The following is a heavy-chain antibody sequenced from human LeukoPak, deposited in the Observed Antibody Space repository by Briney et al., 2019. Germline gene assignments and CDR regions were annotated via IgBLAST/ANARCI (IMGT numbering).Heavy chain of an antibody. CDR2: IYYSGST. CDR3: ARQDYDSSGYYSLNYFNY. CDR1: GGSISSSSYY. Sequence: PSETLSLTCTVSGGSISSSSYYWGWIRQPPGKGVEWIGSIYYSGSTYYNPSLKSRVTISVDTSKNQFSLKLSSVTAADTAVYYCARQDYDSSGYYSLNYFNYWGQGTLVTVSS. V-gene: IGHV4-39*01. J-gene: IGHJ4*02. D-gene: IGHD3-22*01.